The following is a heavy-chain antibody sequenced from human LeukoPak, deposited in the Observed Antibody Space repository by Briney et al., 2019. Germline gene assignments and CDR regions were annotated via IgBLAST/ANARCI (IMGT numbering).Heavy chain of an antibody. CDR2: ISGSGGST. Sequence: GGSLRLSCAASGFTFSNYAMTWVRQAPGKGLEWVSAISGSGGSTYYADSVKGRFTISRDNSKNTLYLQMNSLRAEDTAVYYCAKDGTYDYVWGSYYHPEFDYWGQGTLVTVSS. D-gene: IGHD3-16*01. CDR3: AKDGTYDYVWGSYYHPEFDY. CDR1: GFTFSNYA. J-gene: IGHJ4*02. V-gene: IGHV3-23*01.